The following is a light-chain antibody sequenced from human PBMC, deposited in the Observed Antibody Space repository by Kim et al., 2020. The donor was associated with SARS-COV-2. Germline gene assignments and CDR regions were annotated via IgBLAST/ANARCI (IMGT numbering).Light chain of an antibody. CDR1: QAINDY. Sequence: DIQMTQSPSSLSASLGDRVTITCRASQAINDYLAWYQQKPGRVPKLLIYGASTLRSGVPSRFSGSGSGTDFTLTINSLQPEDIATYFCQKYSSAPFTFGGGTKVDIK. CDR3: QKYSSAPFT. CDR2: GAS. V-gene: IGKV1-27*01. J-gene: IGKJ4*01.